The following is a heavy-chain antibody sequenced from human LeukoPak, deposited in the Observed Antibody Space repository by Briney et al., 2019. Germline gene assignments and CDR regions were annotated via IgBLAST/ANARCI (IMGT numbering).Heavy chain of an antibody. J-gene: IGHJ5*02. V-gene: IGHV5-51*01. Sequence: GESLKIPCKGSGYSFTSYWIGWVRQMPGKGLEWMGIIYPGDSDTRYSPSFQGQVTISADKSISTAYLQWSSLKASDTAMYYCARGRSGWTLQQNNWFDPWGQGTLVTVSS. D-gene: IGHD6-19*01. CDR2: IYPGDSDT. CDR3: ARGRSGWTLQQNNWFDP. CDR1: GYSFTSYW.